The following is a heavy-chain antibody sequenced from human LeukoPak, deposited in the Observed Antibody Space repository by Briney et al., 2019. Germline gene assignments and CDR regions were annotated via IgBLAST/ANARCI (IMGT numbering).Heavy chain of an antibody. V-gene: IGHV3-74*01. Sequence: GGSLRLSCTASGFSFSGHWMHWARQLPGKGLVWVSRISPTGSTTSYADSVKGRFTVSRDNAKNSLYLQMNSLRAEDTAVYYCARDFRAVTTSPAPLDYWGQGTLVTVSS. CDR2: ISPTGSTT. CDR1: GFSFSGHW. J-gene: IGHJ4*02. CDR3: ARDFRAVTTSPAPLDY. D-gene: IGHD4-17*01.